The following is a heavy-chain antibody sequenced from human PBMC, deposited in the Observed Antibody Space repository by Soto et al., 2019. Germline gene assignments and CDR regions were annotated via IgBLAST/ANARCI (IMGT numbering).Heavy chain of an antibody. CDR1: GGTFSNYT. CDR3: ARSSPYIVVRKPTGNQDYYGMDV. V-gene: IGHV1-69*01. D-gene: IGHD2-2*01. CDR2: IIPVFGTT. J-gene: IGHJ6*02. Sequence: QVQLVQSGAEVKKPGSSVKVFCKASGGTFSNYTISWVRQAPGQGLEWMGGIIPVFGTTDYEQKFQGRVTITADVSTSTAYMKLSCLRSADTAVYYCARSSPYIVVRKPTGNQDYYGMDVWGQGTTVTVSS.